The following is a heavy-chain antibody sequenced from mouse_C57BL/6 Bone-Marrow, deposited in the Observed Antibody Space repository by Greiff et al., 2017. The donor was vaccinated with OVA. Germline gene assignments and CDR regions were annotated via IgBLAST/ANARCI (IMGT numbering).Heavy chain of an antibody. J-gene: IGHJ2*01. V-gene: IGHV1-81*01. CDR2: IYPRSGNT. CDR3: ASPFDY. CDR1: GYTFTSSG. Sequence: VQLQQSGAELARPGASVKLSCKASGYTFTSSGISWVKQRTGQGLEWIGEIYPRSGNTYYNEKFKGKATLTADKSSSTAYMELRSLTSEDSAVYFCASPFDYWGQGTTLTVSS.